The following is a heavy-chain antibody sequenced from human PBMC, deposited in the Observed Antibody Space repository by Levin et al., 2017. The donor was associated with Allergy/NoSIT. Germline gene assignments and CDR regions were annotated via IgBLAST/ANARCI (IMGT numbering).Heavy chain of an antibody. CDR2: INHSGSA. CDR1: GGSLSGYY. Sequence: SQTLSLTCAVSGGSLSGYYWTWIRQPPGKGLEWIGEINHSGSASYNPSLRSRVTMSVDTSKNQFSLNLISVTAADTAVYYCARLAGYSRGWYLPYWGQGTLVTVSS. CDR3: ARLAGYSRGWYLPY. D-gene: IGHD6-19*01. J-gene: IGHJ4*02. V-gene: IGHV4-34*01.